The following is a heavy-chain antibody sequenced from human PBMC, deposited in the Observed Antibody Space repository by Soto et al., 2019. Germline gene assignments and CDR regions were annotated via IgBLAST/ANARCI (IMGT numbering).Heavy chain of an antibody. CDR2: ISGSGGST. CDR1: GFTFSSYA. D-gene: IGHD2-2*01. J-gene: IGHJ4*02. CDR3: ARENVGYCSSTSCPFEY. V-gene: IGHV3-23*01. Sequence: GGSLRLSCAASGFTFSSYAMIWVRQAPGKGLEWVSAISGSGGSTYYADSVKGRFTISRDNSKNTLYLQMNSLRAEDTAVYYCARENVGYCSSTSCPFEYWGQGTLVTVSS.